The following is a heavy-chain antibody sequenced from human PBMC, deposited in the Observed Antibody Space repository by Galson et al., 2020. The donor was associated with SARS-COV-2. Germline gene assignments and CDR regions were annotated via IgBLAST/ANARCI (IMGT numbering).Heavy chain of an antibody. V-gene: IGHV3-33*06. CDR2: IWYDGSNK. CDR3: AKDGETPLLRFLEWLMTG. Sequence: GGSLRLSCAASGFTFSSYGMHWVRQAPGKGLEWVAVIWYDGSNKYYADSVKGRFTISRDNSKNTLYLQMNSLRAEDTAVYYCAKDGETPLLRFLEWLMTGWGQGTLVTVSS. CDR1: GFTFSSYG. D-gene: IGHD3-3*01. J-gene: IGHJ4*02.